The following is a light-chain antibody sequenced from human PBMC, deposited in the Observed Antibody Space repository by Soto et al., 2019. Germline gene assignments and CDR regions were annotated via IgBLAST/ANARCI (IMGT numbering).Light chain of an antibody. CDR1: QSISSW. CDR2: DAS. V-gene: IGKV1-5*01. J-gene: IGKJ1*01. Sequence: DILMTQSPSTLSASVGDRVTITCRASQSISSWLAWYQQKPGQAPKLLIYDASSLDSGVPSRFSGIGSGTECTHTTSSMQRDEFATYDVQQCNSYWTFGPGTKVDI. CDR3: QQCNSYWT.